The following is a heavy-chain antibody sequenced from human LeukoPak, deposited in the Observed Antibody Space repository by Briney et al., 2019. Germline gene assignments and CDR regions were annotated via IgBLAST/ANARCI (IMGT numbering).Heavy chain of an antibody. Sequence: GGSLRLSCAASGFTFSDYYMSWIRQAPGKGLEWVSYISSSGSTIYYADSVKGRFTISRDNAKNSLYLKMNSMRAEDTDVYYCARDTGGGYSGSYYVGYYFDYWGQGTLVTVSS. D-gene: IGHD1-26*01. V-gene: IGHV3-11*01. CDR3: ARDTGGGYSGSYYVGYYFDY. J-gene: IGHJ4*02. CDR1: GFTFSDYY. CDR2: ISSSGSTI.